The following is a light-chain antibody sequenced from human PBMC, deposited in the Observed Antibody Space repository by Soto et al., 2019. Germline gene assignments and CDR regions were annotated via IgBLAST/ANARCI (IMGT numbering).Light chain of an antibody. Sequence: QSVLTQPPSASGSPGQSVTISCTGTSSDVGGYNFVCWYQQHPGKAPKLIIFEVSKRPSGVPDRFSGSKSGNTASLTVSGLQAEDEADYYCISYAGSNNLVFGGGTKVTVL. CDR1: SSDVGGYNF. CDR2: EVS. J-gene: IGLJ3*02. V-gene: IGLV2-8*01. CDR3: ISYAGSNNLV.